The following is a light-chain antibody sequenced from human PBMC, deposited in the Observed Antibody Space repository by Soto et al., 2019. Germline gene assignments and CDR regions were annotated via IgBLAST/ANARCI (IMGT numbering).Light chain of an antibody. J-gene: IGKJ2*01. CDR1: QGISSY. V-gene: IGKV1-8*01. CDR2: AAS. Sequence: AIRMTQSPSSFSASTGDRVTITCRASQGISSYLAWYQQKPGKAPKLLIYAASTLQSGVPSRFSGSGSGTDFTLTISCLASEGFSTYYWQQYYSYPYAFGQGTKLEIK. CDR3: QQYYSYPYA.